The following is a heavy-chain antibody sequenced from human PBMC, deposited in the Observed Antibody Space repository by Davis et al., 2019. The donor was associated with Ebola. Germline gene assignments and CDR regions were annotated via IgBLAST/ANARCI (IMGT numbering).Heavy chain of an antibody. D-gene: IGHD4-17*01. Sequence: ASVKVSCKASGYTFTSYYMHWVRQAPGQGLEWMGIINPSGGSTSYAQKFQGRVTMTRDTSTSTVYMELSSLRSEDTAVYYCARVPMTTVTTRFAFDYWGQGTLVTVSS. CDR2: INPSGGST. V-gene: IGHV1-46*01. CDR1: GYTFTSYY. CDR3: ARVPMTTVTTRFAFDY. J-gene: IGHJ4*02.